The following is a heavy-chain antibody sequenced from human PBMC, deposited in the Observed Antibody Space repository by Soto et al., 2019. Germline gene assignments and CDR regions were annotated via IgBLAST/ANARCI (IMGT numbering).Heavy chain of an antibody. Sequence: SETLSLTCTVSTDSSSFTNSYWGWIRQPPGKGLQWIGSSSYNGGTFYNPSLKGRVVISFDTSKKQSSLQVTSVTAADTAVYFCARHRIEVVWRGFDFWGQGSPVTVYS. CDR3: ARHRIEVVWRGFDF. CDR1: TDSSSFTNSY. V-gene: IGHV4-39*01. J-gene: IGHJ4*02. D-gene: IGHD3-10*01. CDR2: SSYNGGT.